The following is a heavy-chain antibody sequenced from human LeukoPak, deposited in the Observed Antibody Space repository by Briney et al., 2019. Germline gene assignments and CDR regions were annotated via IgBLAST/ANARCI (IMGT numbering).Heavy chain of an antibody. V-gene: IGHV3-23*01. CDR2: ISGSGGST. CDR1: GFTFSSYA. Sequence: GGSLRLSCAAPGFTFSSYAMSWVRQAPGKGLEWVSAISGSGGSTYYADSVKGRFTISRDNSKNTLYLQMNSLRAEDTALYFCARDPNGDYIGAFDFLGQGTVVTVSS. J-gene: IGHJ3*01. D-gene: IGHD4-17*01. CDR3: ARDPNGDYIGAFDF.